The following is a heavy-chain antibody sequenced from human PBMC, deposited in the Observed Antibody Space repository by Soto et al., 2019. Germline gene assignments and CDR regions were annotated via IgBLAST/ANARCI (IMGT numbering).Heavy chain of an antibody. J-gene: IGHJ5*02. Sequence: SLRLSCAASGFTFSHSRMSWVRRGPGKGLEWVGGIKSKTDGGKTDYAAHVKGRFTISRDDSKNTLYLQMNRIKTEDTAVYYCTTGPYSSAWFDPWGQGTLVTVYS. D-gene: IGHD6-19*01. CDR1: GFTFSHSR. CDR2: IKSKTDGGKT. CDR3: TTGPYSSAWFDP. V-gene: IGHV3-15*01.